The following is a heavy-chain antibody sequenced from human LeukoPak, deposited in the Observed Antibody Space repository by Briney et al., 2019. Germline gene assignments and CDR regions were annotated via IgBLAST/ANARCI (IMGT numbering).Heavy chain of an antibody. CDR3: ARGQGATVPQVGKNWFDP. V-gene: IGHV3-21*01. Sequence: GGSLRLSCAASGFIFSSYEMNWVRQAPGKGLEWVSSITSSSSYAFYADSVKGRFTISRDNAKSSLYLQMNNLRAEDTAVYYCARGQGATVPQVGKNWFDPWGQGTRVTVSS. D-gene: IGHD1-26*01. J-gene: IGHJ5*02. CDR2: ITSSSSYA. CDR1: GFIFSSYE.